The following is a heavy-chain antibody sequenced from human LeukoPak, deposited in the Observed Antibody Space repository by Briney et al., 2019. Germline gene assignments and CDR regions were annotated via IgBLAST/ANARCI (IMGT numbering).Heavy chain of an antibody. J-gene: IGHJ4*02. D-gene: IGHD1-26*01. CDR3: ARVHGGGSNYFDY. CDR2: VYESGST. Sequence: ETLSLTCIVSGGSINNYYWTWIRQPAGKGLEWIGRVYESGSTNYNPSLKSRVTMSVDMSKNQFSLKLSSVTAADTAVYYCARVHGGGSNYFDYWGQGTLVTVSS. V-gene: IGHV4-4*07. CDR1: GGSINNYY.